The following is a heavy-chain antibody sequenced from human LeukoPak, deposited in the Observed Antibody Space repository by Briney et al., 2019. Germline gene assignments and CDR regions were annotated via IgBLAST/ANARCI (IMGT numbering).Heavy chain of an antibody. D-gene: IGHD1-26*01. Sequence: GGSLRLSCAASGFTFSSYWMHWVRQAPGKGLVWVSRINSDGSSTSYADSVKGRFTTSRDNAKNTLYLQMNSLRAEDTAVYYCARAGFSGSYSDFDYWGQGTLVTVSS. J-gene: IGHJ4*02. CDR2: INSDGSST. V-gene: IGHV3-74*01. CDR3: ARAGFSGSYSDFDY. CDR1: GFTFSSYW.